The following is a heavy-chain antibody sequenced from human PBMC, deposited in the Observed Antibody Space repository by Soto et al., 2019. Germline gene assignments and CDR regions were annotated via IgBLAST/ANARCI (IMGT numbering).Heavy chain of an antibody. CDR3: AKDPTRVTRYRRMDD. J-gene: IGHJ4*02. D-gene: IGHD4-4*01. V-gene: IGHV3-30*18. CDR1: GFTFNTYG. CDR2: MSYDGSHK. Sequence: QVQLVESGGGVVQPGKSLRLSCGASGFTFNTYGMHWVRQAPGKGLEWVAGMSYDGSHKDYADSVKGRFTISRDNSRQTLYLQMSSLRAEDTAVYYCAKDPTRVTRYRRMDDWGQGTLVTVSS.